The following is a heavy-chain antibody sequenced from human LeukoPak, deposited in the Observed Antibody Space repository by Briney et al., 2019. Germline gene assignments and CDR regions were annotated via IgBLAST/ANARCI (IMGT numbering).Heavy chain of an antibody. J-gene: IGHJ4*02. Sequence: PGGSLRLSCAASGFTVSSNYMSWVRQAPGKGLEWVSVIYSGGSTYYADSVKGRFTISRYNSKNTLYLQMNSLRAEDTAVYYYASRGYYVSGSYYADYWGQGTLVTVSS. CDR1: GFTVSSNY. V-gene: IGHV3-66*02. CDR3: ASRGYYVSGSYYADY. D-gene: IGHD3-10*01. CDR2: IYSGGST.